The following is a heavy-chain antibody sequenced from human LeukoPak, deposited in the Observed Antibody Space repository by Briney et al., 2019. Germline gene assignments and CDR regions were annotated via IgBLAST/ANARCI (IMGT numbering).Heavy chain of an antibody. CDR3: AREGKLTGYFGGLGFNY. Sequence: SETLSLTCTVSGGSISSYYWSWIRQPPGKGLEWIGYIYYSGTTKYNPSLKSRVTISIDTSKNQFSLNLTSVTAADTAVYYCAREGKLTGYFGGLGFNYWGQGILVTVSS. J-gene: IGHJ4*02. V-gene: IGHV4-59*01. CDR1: GGSISSYY. D-gene: IGHD6-19*01. CDR2: IYYSGTT.